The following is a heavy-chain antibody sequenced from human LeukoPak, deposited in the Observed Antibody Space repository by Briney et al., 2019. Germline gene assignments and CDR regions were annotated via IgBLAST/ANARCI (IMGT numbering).Heavy chain of an antibody. V-gene: IGHV4-4*07. CDR2: IYTSGST. J-gene: IGHJ3*02. Sequence: SETLSLTCTVSGGSISSYYWSWIRQPAGKGLEWIGRIYTSGSTNYNPSLKSRVTMSVDTSKNQFSLKLSSVTAAATAVYYCGRGGTVVAVAALDAFDIWGQGTMVTVSS. CDR1: GGSISSYY. CDR3: GRGGTVVAVAALDAFDI. D-gene: IGHD2-15*01.